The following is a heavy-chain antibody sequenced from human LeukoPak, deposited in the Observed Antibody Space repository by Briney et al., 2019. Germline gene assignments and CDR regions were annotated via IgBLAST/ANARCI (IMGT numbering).Heavy chain of an antibody. Sequence: SETLSLTCTISGGSISPYYWAWFRQPPGQGLKYIGDIYHTGTTSYSPSLQSRVTISLDTSKNQFSLRLSSVTAADAAIYYCARLRAYKTTHQYYFDDWGQGTLVTVSS. J-gene: IGHJ4*02. CDR2: IYHTGTT. D-gene: IGHD3-16*01. V-gene: IGHV4-59*08. CDR1: GGSISPYY. CDR3: ARLRAYKTTHQYYFDD.